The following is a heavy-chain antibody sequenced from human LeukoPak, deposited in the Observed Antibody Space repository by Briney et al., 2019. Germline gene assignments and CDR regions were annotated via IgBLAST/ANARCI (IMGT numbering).Heavy chain of an antibody. CDR2: INHSGST. Sequence: PSETLSLTCAVYGGSFSGYYWSWIRQPPGKGLEWIGEINHSGSTNYNPSLKSRVTISVDMSKNQSSLKLSSVTAADTAVYYCARKNRKTNWNYEPHYYYYYMDVWGKGTTVTVSS. CDR3: ARKNRKTNWNYEPHYYYYYMDV. J-gene: IGHJ6*03. D-gene: IGHD1-7*01. CDR1: GGSFSGYY. V-gene: IGHV4-34*01.